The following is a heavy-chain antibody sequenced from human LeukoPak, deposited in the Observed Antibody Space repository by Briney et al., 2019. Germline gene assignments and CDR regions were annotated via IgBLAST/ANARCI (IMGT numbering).Heavy chain of an antibody. D-gene: IGHD5-18*01. CDR2: ISSNGGST. CDR3: AKGIELWLTYFDH. V-gene: IGHV3-64*01. Sequence: GGSLRLSCAASGFTFSHYAMHWVRQAPGKGLEYVSAISSNGGSTYYANSVKGRFTISRDNSKNTLSLQMNSLRAEDTAVYYCAKGIELWLTYFDHWGQGTLVTASS. CDR1: GFTFSHYA. J-gene: IGHJ4*02.